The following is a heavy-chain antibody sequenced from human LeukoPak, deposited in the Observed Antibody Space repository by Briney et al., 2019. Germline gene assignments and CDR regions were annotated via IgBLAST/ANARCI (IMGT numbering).Heavy chain of an antibody. CDR3: ARMSDLEWLSNWFDP. Sequence: SETLSLTCTVSGGSISSYYWSWIRQPPGKGLEWIGYIYYSGSTYYNPSLKSRVTISVDTSKNQFSLKLSSVTAADTAVYYCARMSDLEWLSNWFDPWGQGTLVTVSS. V-gene: IGHV4-59*06. J-gene: IGHJ5*02. CDR2: IYYSGST. CDR1: GGSISSYY. D-gene: IGHD3-3*01.